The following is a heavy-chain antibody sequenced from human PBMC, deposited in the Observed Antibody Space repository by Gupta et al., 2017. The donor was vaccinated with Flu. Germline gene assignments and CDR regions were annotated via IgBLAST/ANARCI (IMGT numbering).Heavy chain of an antibody. D-gene: IGHD3-3*01. CDR3: AKPITTIFGVVIPHGLGY. J-gene: IGHJ4*02. Sequence: EVQLLESGGGLVQPGGSLRLSCAASGFPFSSYAMSLVRQAPGKGLEWVSAISGSGGSTYYADSVKGRFTISRDNSKNTLYLQMNSLRAEDTAVYYCAKPITTIFGVVIPHGLGYWGQGTLVTVSS. V-gene: IGHV3-23*01. CDR1: GFPFSSYA. CDR2: ISGSGGST.